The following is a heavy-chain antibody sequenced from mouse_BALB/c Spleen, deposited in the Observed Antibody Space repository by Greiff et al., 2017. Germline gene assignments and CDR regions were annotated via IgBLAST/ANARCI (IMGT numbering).Heavy chain of an antibody. CDR3: ARDRGNYGEFDY. V-gene: IGHV5-15*02. CDR2: ISNLAYSI. D-gene: IGHD2-1*01. CDR1: GFTFSDYG. J-gene: IGHJ2*01. Sequence: EVQRVESGGGLVQPGGSRKLSCAASGFTFSDYGMAWVRQAPGKGPEWVAFISNLAYSIYYADTVTGRFTISRENAKNTLYLEMSSLRSEDTAMYYCARDRGNYGEFDYWGQGTTLTVSS.